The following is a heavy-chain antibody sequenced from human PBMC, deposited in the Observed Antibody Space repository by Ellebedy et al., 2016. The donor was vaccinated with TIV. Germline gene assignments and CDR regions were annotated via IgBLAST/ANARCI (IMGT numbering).Heavy chain of an antibody. CDR2: INEDGSDR. Sequence: PGGSLRLSCAASGVTFSSHWMNWVRQAPGKGLEWVANINEDGSDRYYVDSVKGRFTISRDNAKSSLYLQMNSLRAEDTAVYYCVRESYRNYTWGTTGFDSWGQGTLVTASS. V-gene: IGHV3-7*01. J-gene: IGHJ5*01. CDR3: VRESYRNYTWGTTGFDS. CDR1: GVTFSSHW. D-gene: IGHD4-11*01.